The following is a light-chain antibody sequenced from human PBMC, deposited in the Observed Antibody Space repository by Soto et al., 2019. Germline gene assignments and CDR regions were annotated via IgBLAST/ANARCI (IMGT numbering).Light chain of an antibody. V-gene: IGKV1-5*01. CDR3: QQYHNYAYT. CDR2: DAS. CDR1: QSISSW. J-gene: IGKJ1*01. Sequence: DIQMTQSHSTLSASVGDRVTITWRASQSISSWLAWSQQKPGKAPNLLIFDASTLETGVPSRFSGSEAETEFTLTISSLRPDDFATYYCQQYHNYAYTFGQGTKVEIK.